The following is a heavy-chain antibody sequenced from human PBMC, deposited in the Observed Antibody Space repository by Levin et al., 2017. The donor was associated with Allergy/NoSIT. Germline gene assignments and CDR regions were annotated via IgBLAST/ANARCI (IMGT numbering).Heavy chain of an antibody. J-gene: IGHJ3*01. CDR1: GYTFTAYF. V-gene: IGHV1-2*02. CDR3: ARDRGVPGRGNALDL. Sequence: ASVKVSCRASGYTFTAYFMHWVRQAPGQGLEWMGLINPKRGGTAYEQKFQGRVTMTSDTSTNTVYMELNSLTFGDTAIYYCARDRGVPGRGNALDLWGQGTMVTVSS. CDR2: INPKRGGT. D-gene: IGHD3-10*01.